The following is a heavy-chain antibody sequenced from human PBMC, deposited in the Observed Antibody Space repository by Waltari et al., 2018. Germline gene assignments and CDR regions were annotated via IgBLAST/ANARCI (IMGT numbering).Heavy chain of an antibody. CDR2: ISGTSSYR. V-gene: IGHV3-21*01. D-gene: IGHD6-13*01. CDR3: ARVRGCYSSSCYSDN. Sequence: EVQLVESGGGLVKPGGSLRLSCVGSGFTFGSYSMSWVRQAPGKGLEWVSSISGTSSYRHSAESVKGRFTISRDNAKTSLYLQMNSLRAEDTAIYYCARVRGCYSSSCYSDNWGQGTLVTVSS. J-gene: IGHJ4*02. CDR1: GFTFGSYS.